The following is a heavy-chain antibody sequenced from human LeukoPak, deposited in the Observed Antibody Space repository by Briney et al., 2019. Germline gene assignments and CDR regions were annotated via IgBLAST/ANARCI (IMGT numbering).Heavy chain of an antibody. CDR2: IYYSGST. J-gene: IGHJ4*02. D-gene: IGHD6-6*01. CDR3: ARHSVAARPDY. Sequence: SETLSLTCTVSGGSISSSSYYWGWIRQSPGKGLEWIGSIYYSGSTYYNPSLKSRVTISVDTSKNQFSLKLSSVTAADTAVYYCARHSVAARPDYWGQGTLVTVSS. V-gene: IGHV4-39*01. CDR1: GGSISSSSYY.